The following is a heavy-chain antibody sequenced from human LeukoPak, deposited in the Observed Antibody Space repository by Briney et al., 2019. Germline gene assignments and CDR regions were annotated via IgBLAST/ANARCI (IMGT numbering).Heavy chain of an antibody. D-gene: IGHD1-1*01. V-gene: IGHV3-7*01. CDR2: IKQDGSDK. CDR1: GFPFSSYW. J-gene: IGHJ4*02. CDR3: ARLTGTTGFDY. Sequence: GGSLRLSCAASGFPFSSYWMSWVRQAPGKGLEWVANIKQDGSDKYYVDSVMGRFTISRDNAKNSLYLQLNSLRADDTAVYYCARLTGTTGFDYWGQGTLVTVSS.